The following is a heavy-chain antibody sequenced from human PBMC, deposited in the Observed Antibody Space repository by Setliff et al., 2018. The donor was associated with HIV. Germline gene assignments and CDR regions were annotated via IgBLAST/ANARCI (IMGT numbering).Heavy chain of an antibody. CDR3: ARGRLRNYFDY. V-gene: IGHV1-3*01. D-gene: IGHD2-8*01. CDR2: INAGNGNT. Sequence: ASVKVSCKASGYSFTNYDINWVRQAPGQRLEWMGWINAGNGNTKYSQKIQGRVSITRDTSASKAYLELSSLRSEDTAVYYCARGRLRNYFDYWGQGTLVTVSS. J-gene: IGHJ4*02. CDR1: GYSFTNYD.